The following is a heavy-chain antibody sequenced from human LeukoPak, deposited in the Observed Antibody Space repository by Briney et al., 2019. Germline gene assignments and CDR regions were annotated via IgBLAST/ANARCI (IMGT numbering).Heavy chain of an antibody. D-gene: IGHD2-2*01. CDR2: ISWDGGST. Sequence: TGGSLRLSCAASGFTFDDYAMHWVRQAPGKGLEWVSLISWDGGSTYYADSVKGRFTISRDNSKNSLYLQMNSLRAEDTALYYCAAFLVVRDWGQETMVTVSS. V-gene: IGHV3-43D*03. CDR1: GFTFDDYA. CDR3: AAFLVVRD. J-gene: IGHJ3*01.